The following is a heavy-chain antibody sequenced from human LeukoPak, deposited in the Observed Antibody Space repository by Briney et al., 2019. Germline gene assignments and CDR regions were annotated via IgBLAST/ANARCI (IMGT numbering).Heavy chain of an antibody. Sequence: PSETLSLTCTVSGGSISSYYWSWVRQPPGKGLEWVGYIYYSGRTNYNPSLKSRVTISVDTSKNQFSLKLSSVTAADTAVYYCARHESPLGYYYYMDVWGKGTTVTVSS. CDR3: ARHESPLGYYYYMDV. J-gene: IGHJ6*03. CDR2: IYYSGRT. D-gene: IGHD7-27*01. CDR1: GGSISSYY. V-gene: IGHV4-59*08.